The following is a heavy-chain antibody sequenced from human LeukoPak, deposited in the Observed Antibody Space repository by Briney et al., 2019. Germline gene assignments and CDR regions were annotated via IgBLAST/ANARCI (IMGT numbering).Heavy chain of an antibody. J-gene: IGHJ4*02. CDR3: ARGSVVGYYFDY. V-gene: IGHV4-39*07. CDR1: GGSISSSSYY. Sequence: SETLSLTCTVSGGSISSSSYYWGWIRQPPGKGLEWIGSIYYSGSTYYNPSLKSRVTISVDTSKNQFSLKLSSVTAADTAVYYCARGSVVGYYFDYWGQGTLVTVSS. D-gene: IGHD1-26*01. CDR2: IYYSGST.